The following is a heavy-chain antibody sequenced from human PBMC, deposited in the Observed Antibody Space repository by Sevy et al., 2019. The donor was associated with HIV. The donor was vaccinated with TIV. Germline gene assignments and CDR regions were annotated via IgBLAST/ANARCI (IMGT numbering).Heavy chain of an antibody. J-gene: IGHJ5*01. CDR1: GFPFGSHS. V-gene: IGHV3-30*18. CDR2: ISCDGDNK. D-gene: IGHD5-18*01. CDR3: AKDRRRGYSFGLDS. Sequence: GGSLRLSCVGSGFPFGSHSMHWVRQAPGKGLEWVAVISCDGDNKYYADSVKGRFTISRDNSKNTLFLQMNSLGGDDKAFYYCAKDRRRGYSFGLDSWGQGTLVTVSS.